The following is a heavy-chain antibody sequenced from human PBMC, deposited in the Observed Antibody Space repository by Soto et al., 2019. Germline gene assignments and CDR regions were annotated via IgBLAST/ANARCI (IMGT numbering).Heavy chain of an antibody. CDR2: IYYSGGT. V-gene: IGHV4-31*03. Sequence: QVQLQESGPGLVKPSQTPSLTCTVSGGSISSGGYYWSWIRQHPGKGLEWIGYIYYSGGTYYNPTLKSRVTISVDTSKNQFSLKLSSVTAADTAVYYCARVGVGSGYCFDYWGQGTLVTVSS. CDR3: ARVGVGSGYCFDY. D-gene: IGHD3-22*01. J-gene: IGHJ4*02. CDR1: GGSISSGGYY.